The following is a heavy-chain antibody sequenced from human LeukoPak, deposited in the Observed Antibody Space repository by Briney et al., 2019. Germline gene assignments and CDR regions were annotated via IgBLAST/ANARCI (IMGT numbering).Heavy chain of an antibody. CDR2: MNPNSGNT. J-gene: IGHJ1*01. V-gene: IGHV1-8*01. Sequence: ASVKVSCKASGYTFTSYDINWVRQATGQGLVCMGWMNPNSGNTGYAQKFQGRVTMTRNTSISTAYMELSSLRSEDTAVYYCARGLRDSSGREYFRDWGQGTLVTVSS. CDR1: GYTFTSYD. D-gene: IGHD3-22*01. CDR3: ARGLRDSSGREYFRD.